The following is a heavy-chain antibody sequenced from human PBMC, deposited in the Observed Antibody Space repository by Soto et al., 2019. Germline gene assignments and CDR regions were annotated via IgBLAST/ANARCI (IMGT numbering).Heavy chain of an antibody. CDR2: ISSSGST. CDR3: ARSGVTGIVIPSHWFDP. CDR1: GDSIGGVGY. Sequence: SETLALTCIFSGDSIGGVGYWSWIRQFPVRGLEWIGCISSSGSTYYNPALNNRISLSLDTSQNQFSLKLLSVTAADTAIYYCARSGVTGIVIPSHWFDPWGQGTLVTVSS. J-gene: IGHJ5*02. D-gene: IGHD2-21*02. V-gene: IGHV4-31*03.